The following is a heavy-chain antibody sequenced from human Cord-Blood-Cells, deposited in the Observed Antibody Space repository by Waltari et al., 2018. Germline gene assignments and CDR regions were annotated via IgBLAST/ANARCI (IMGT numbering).Heavy chain of an antibody. Sequence: QVQLQQSGPGLVKPSQTLSLTCAISGDSVSSNIAAWNWIRQSPSRGLEWLGRTYSRYKWETDYAVSVKSRIAINPDTSKTQFSLQLNSVTREDTAVYYCARMSLENWGNWYFDLWGRGTLVTVSS. CDR2: TYSRYKWET. V-gene: IGHV6-1*01. CDR1: GDSVSSNIAA. J-gene: IGHJ2*01. D-gene: IGHD7-27*01. CDR3: ARMSLENWGNWYFDL.